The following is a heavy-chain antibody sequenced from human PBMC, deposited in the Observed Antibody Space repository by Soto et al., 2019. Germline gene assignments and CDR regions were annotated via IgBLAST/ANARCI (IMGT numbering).Heavy chain of an antibody. J-gene: IGHJ5*02. CDR3: ARDRSTYGGGGTGEVKENWFDP. D-gene: IGHD2-8*01. CDR2: AYYSGST. Sequence: SETLSLTCTVSGGSISHYYWSWIRQSPGKGLEWIGYAYYSGSTDYNPSLKSRVTMSVDTSKNQVSLKLNSVTTADTAVYYCARDRSTYGGGGTGEVKENWFDPWGPGTLVTV. CDR1: GGSISHYY. V-gene: IGHV4-59*01.